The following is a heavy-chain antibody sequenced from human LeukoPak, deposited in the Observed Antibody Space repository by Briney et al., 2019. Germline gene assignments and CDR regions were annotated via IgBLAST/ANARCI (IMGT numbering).Heavy chain of an antibody. Sequence: PGGSLRLSCAASGFTFSDYYMSWIRQAPGKGLVWVSRINSDGSSTSYADSVKGRFTISRDNAKNTLYLQMNSLRAEDTAVYYCARDDYGDWEAWGQGTLVTVSS. CDR3: ARDDYGDWEA. D-gene: IGHD4-17*01. CDR2: INSDGSST. J-gene: IGHJ4*02. V-gene: IGHV3-74*01. CDR1: GFTFSDYY.